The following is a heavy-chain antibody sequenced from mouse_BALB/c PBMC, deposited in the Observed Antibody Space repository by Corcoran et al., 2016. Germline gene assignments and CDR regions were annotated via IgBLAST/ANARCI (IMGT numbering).Heavy chain of an antibody. CDR2: IKPRSRGT. CDR1: GYTLNDYN. D-gene: IGHD1-1*01. J-gene: IGHJ2*01. V-gene: IGHV1-18*01. CDR3: ARCGITTFDY. Sequence: EVLLQQSGPELVKPGASVKITCKASGYTLNDYNMDWVKQRHGKSLEWIGDIKPRSRGTIYNQTFEGRATFTADKSSSTAYMELRSLTSEDTAVYYCARCGITTFDYWGQGTTVTVSS.